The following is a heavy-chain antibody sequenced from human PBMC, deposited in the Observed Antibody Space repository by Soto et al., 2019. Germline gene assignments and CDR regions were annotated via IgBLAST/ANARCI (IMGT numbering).Heavy chain of an antibody. CDR2: VYYSGNT. CDR1: GGSISPYY. CDR3: ARHVFGYSDYDFSPADIDF. D-gene: IGHD5-12*01. Sequence: PSETLSLTCTVSGGSISPYYWSWIRQPPGKGLEWIGYVYYSGNTNYNPSLESRVTISVDTSRNRFSLNLSSVTAADTAVYYCARHVFGYSDYDFSPADIDFWGQGILVTVSS. J-gene: IGHJ4*02. V-gene: IGHV4-59*08.